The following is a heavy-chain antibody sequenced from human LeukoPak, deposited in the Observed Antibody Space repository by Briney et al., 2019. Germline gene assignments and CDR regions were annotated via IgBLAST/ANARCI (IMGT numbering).Heavy chain of an antibody. J-gene: IGHJ4*02. D-gene: IGHD6-25*01. CDR1: GFTLSSYW. CDR3: ARGSIVAANFDF. V-gene: IGHV3-7*01. CDR2: IKQDGSEK. Sequence: GGSLRLSCAASGFTLSSYWMSWVHQAPGKGLEWVANIKQDGSEKDYVDSVKGRFTISRDNAKNSLYLQMSSLRAEDTAVYYCARGSIVAANFDFWGQGTLVTVSS.